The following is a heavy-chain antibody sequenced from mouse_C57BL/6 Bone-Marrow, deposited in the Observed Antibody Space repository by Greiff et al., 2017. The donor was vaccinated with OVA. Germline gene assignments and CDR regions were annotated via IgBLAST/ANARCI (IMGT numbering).Heavy chain of an antibody. V-gene: IGHV1-19*01. J-gene: IGHJ2*01. CDR2: INPYNGGT. CDR1: GYTFTDYY. D-gene: IGHD6-1*01. Sequence: VQLQQSGPVLVKPGASVKMSCKASGYTFTDYYMNWVKQSHGKSLEWIGVINPYNGGTSYNQKFKGKATLTVDKSSSTAYMELNSLTSEDSAVYYCARGGGSTFFDYGGQGTTLTVSS. CDR3: ARGGGSTFFDY.